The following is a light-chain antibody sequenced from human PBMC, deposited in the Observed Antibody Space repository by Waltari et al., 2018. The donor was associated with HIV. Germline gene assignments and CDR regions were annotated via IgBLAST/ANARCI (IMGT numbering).Light chain of an antibody. CDR2: ANN. V-gene: IGLV1-40*01. J-gene: IGLJ3*02. Sequence: QSVLTQPPSVSGAPGQRVTISCTGSSSNIGAGYDVNWYQQLPGTAPKPFIYANNNRPSGSPDRFSGSKSGTSASLAITGLRAEDEGDYYCQSYDTSLGGSVFGGGTKLTVL. CDR3: QSYDTSLGGSV. CDR1: SSNIGAGYD.